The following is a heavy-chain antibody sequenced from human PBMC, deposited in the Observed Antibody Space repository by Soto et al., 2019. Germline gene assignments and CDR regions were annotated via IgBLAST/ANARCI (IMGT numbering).Heavy chain of an antibody. CDR2: IIPIFGTA. Sequence: SVKVSCKASGGTFSSYAISWVRQAPGQGLEWMGGIIPIFGTANYAQKFQGRVTITADKSTSTAYMELSSLRSEDTAVYYYARWSRVDFTMIVVAPKGDAFDIWGQGTMVTVSS. CDR1: GGTFSSYA. D-gene: IGHD3-22*01. CDR3: ARWSRVDFTMIVVAPKGDAFDI. V-gene: IGHV1-69*06. J-gene: IGHJ3*02.